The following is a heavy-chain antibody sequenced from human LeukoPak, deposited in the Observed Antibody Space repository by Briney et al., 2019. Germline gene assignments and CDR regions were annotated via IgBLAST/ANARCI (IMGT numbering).Heavy chain of an antibody. Sequence: GASVRVSCKASGYTFTDYYIHWVRQAPGQGLEWMGWINPSSGATNYAQKFQGRVTMTRDTSISTAYMDLSRLRYDDTAVYYCARIQDIGYGLDYWGQGTLVTVSS. V-gene: IGHV1-2*02. CDR2: INPSSGAT. CDR3: ARIQDIGYGLDY. CDR1: GYTFTDYY. D-gene: IGHD2-15*01. J-gene: IGHJ4*02.